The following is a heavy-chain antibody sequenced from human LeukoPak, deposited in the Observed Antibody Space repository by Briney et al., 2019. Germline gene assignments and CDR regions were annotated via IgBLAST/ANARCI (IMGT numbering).Heavy chain of an antibody. Sequence: SVKVSCKASGGTFSSYAISWVRQAPGQGLEWMGGIIPIFGTANYAQKFQGRVTMTRNTSISTAYTELSSLRSEDTAVYYCARGSGYCSSTSCRKHQTKRYYFDYWGQGTLVTVSS. CDR3: ARGSGYCSSTSCRKHQTKRYYFDY. V-gene: IGHV1-69*05. J-gene: IGHJ4*02. D-gene: IGHD2-2*03. CDR2: IIPIFGTA. CDR1: GGTFSSYA.